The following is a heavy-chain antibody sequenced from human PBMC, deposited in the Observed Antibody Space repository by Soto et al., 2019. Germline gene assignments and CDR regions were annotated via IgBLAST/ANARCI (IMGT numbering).Heavy chain of an antibody. CDR1: GFAFSSYA. D-gene: IGHD5-12*01. V-gene: IGHV3-23*01. CDR2: ISYSGVST. Sequence: GGSLRLSCSASGFAFSSYAITWVLQAPGKGLEWVSAISYSGVSTYYADSVKGRFTISRDSSENTLSLQMNSLRVDDTAVYYCARTRGYSDYDLDDWGQGTRGTV. J-gene: IGHJ4*02. CDR3: ARTRGYSDYDLDD.